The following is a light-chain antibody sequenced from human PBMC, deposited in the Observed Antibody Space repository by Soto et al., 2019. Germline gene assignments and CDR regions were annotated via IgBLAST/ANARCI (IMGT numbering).Light chain of an antibody. CDR2: GAS. Sequence: VMTQSPATLSLSPGERATLSCRASQNVRSSLAWFQQRPGQPPRLLIHGASTRATGVPARFSGSGSGPEVTLTVRGRRCEDSATYYCQQYNAWAPMITLGPGTKVELK. V-gene: IGKV3-15*01. CDR1: QNVRSS. CDR3: QQYNAWAPMIT. J-gene: IGKJ3*01.